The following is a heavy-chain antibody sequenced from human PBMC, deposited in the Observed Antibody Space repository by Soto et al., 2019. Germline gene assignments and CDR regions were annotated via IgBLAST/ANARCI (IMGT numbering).Heavy chain of an antibody. CDR2: IWYDGSNK. CDR1: GFTFSSYG. CDR3: AREGYSGYDFDY. Sequence: QVQLVESGGGVVQPGRSLRLSCAASGFTFSSYGMHWVRQAPGKGLEWVAVIWYDGSNKYYADSVKGRFTISRDNSKNTLYLQMNSLRAEDTAVYYYAREGYSGYDFDYWGQGTLVTVSS. J-gene: IGHJ4*02. V-gene: IGHV3-33*01. D-gene: IGHD5-12*01.